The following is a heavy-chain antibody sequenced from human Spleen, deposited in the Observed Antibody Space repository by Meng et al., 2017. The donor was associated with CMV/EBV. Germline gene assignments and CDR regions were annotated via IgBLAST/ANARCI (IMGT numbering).Heavy chain of an antibody. CDR3: ARGTATHSAPFDY. CDR1: GFTFGSYS. D-gene: IGHD1-26*01. V-gene: IGHV3-48*04. J-gene: IGHJ4*02. Sequence: GESLKISCAASGFTFGSYSMTWVRQAPGKGLEWVSYISRTGITIYYADSVEGRFTISRDNAKNSLYLQMNSLRAEDTAVYYCARGTATHSAPFDYWGQGTLVTVSS. CDR2: ISRTGITI.